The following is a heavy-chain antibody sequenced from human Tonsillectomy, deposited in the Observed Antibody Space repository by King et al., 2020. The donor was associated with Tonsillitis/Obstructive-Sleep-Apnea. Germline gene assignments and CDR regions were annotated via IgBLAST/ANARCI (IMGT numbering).Heavy chain of an antibody. Sequence: VQLVESGGGLVKPGGSLRLSCAASGLTVSNAWMSWVRQAPGKGLEWVGRIKSKTDGGTTDYAAPVKGRFTISRDDSKNTLCLQMNSLKTEDTAVYYCSTVGYYDYIWGSHRRDYYYYYYMDVWGKGTTVTVSS. D-gene: IGHD3-16*02. CDR2: IKSKTDGGTT. J-gene: IGHJ6*03. V-gene: IGHV3-15*01. CDR1: GLTVSNAW. CDR3: STVGYYDYIWGSHRRDYYYYYYMDV.